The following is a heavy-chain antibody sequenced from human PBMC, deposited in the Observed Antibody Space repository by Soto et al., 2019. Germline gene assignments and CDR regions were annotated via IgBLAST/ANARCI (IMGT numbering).Heavy chain of an antibody. CDR2: MYPDDSDI. J-gene: IGHJ3*02. Sequence: GESLKISCKASGYSYSSYWIGWVRQMPGQGLEWMAIMYPDDSDIRYSPSFEAHVTISPDKSTSTAFLQWSSLKGSDTAMYYCATAYVYDFENSNYYRDAFDIWGQGTLVTVS. CDR1: GYSYSSYW. V-gene: IGHV5-51*01. CDR3: ATAYVYDFENSNYYRDAFDI. D-gene: IGHD3-22*01.